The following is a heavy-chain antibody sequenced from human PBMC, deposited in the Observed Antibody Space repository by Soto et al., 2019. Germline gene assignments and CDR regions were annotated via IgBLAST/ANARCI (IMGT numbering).Heavy chain of an antibody. V-gene: IGHV3-23*01. J-gene: IGHJ4*02. CDR1: GFTFSSYA. Sequence: GGSLRLSCAASGFTFSSYAMSWVRQAPGKGLEWVSAISGSGGSTYYADSVKGRFTISRDNSKNTLYLQMNSLRAEDTAVYYCAKDRKVFGLERRFLDLGPNFDYWGQGTLVTVSS. D-gene: IGHD1-1*01. CDR3: AKDRKVFGLERRFLDLGPNFDY. CDR2: ISGSGGST.